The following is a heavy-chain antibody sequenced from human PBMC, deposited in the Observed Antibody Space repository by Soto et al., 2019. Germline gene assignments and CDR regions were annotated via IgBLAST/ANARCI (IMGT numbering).Heavy chain of an antibody. CDR3: ARDSGFYSSSSFDY. J-gene: IGHJ4*02. CDR2: IYYSGST. V-gene: IGHV4-31*03. Sequence: QVQLQESGPGLVKPSQTLSLTCRVSGDSISSSGYYWSLIRQHPGRGQEWIGHIYYSGSTYYNPSLKSRVTISVDTFKNQFSLNLSSVTAADTAVYYCARDSGFYSSSSFDYWGQGTLVTVSS. D-gene: IGHD6-6*01. CDR1: GDSISSSGYY.